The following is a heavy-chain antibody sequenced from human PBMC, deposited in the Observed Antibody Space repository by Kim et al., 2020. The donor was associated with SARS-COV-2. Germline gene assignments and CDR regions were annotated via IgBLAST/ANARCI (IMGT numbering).Heavy chain of an antibody. V-gene: IGHV4-59*08. CDR2: IYYTGST. Sequence: SETLSLTCTVSAGSISSYYWTWIRQPPGKGLEWIGYIYYTGSTNYNPSLKSRVTISIDRSRTQFSLKLSSVTAADTAVYYCARGVESFYASGSLKYGVDV. CDR3: ARGVESFYASGSLKYGVDV. CDR1: AGSISSYY. J-gene: IGHJ6*01. D-gene: IGHD3-10*01.